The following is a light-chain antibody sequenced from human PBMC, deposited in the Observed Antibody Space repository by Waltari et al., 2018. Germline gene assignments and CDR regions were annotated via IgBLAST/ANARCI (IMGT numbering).Light chain of an antibody. Sequence: QSALTQPASVSGSPGPSITIPCPGTSSYVGGFTYVSWYQQHPGKAPKLMIYEVSNRPSGVSSRFSGSKSGNTASLTISGLQAEDESDYYCSSFTSSSVYVFGTGTKVTVL. J-gene: IGLJ1*01. CDR1: SSYVGGFTY. CDR3: SSFTSSSVYV. V-gene: IGLV2-14*01. CDR2: EVS.